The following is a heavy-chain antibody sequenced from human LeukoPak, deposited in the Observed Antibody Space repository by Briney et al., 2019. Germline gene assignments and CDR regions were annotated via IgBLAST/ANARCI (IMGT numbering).Heavy chain of an antibody. J-gene: IGHJ3*02. D-gene: IGHD3-9*01. CDR3: ARGGVMYYDILTGWAAFDI. Sequence: SVKVSCKASGGTFSSYAISWVRQAPGQGLEWMGRIIPIFGTANYAQKFQGRVTITTDESTSTAYMELSSPRSEDTAVYYCARGGVMYYDILTGWAAFDIWGQGTMVTVSS. CDR2: IIPIFGTA. V-gene: IGHV1-69*05. CDR1: GGTFSSYA.